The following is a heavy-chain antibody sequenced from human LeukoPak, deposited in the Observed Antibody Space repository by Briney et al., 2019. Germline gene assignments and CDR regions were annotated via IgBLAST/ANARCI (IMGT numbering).Heavy chain of an antibody. D-gene: IGHD3-22*01. CDR3: ARDLYDSGGSIRSDAFDI. J-gene: IGHJ3*02. CDR2: IYYSGST. CDR1: GGSISSGDYY. Sequence: PSQTLSLTCTVSGGSISSGDYYWSWIRQLPGKGLEWIVYIYYSGSTSYNPSLKSRVTISVDTSKNQFSLKLSSVTAADTAVYYCARDLYDSGGSIRSDAFDIWGQGTMVTVSS. V-gene: IGHV4-30-4*08.